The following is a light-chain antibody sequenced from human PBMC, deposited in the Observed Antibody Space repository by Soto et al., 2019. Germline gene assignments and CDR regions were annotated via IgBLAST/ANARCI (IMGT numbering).Light chain of an antibody. Sequence: DIQMTQSPSTLSASVGDRVTITCRASQSISSWLAWYQQKPGKAPKLLIYDASSLESGVPSRFSGSGSGTQFTLTLSSLQPDDFAPYYCQQYNSYSPLTFGGGTKVEIK. CDR3: QQYNSYSPLT. V-gene: IGKV1-5*01. J-gene: IGKJ4*01. CDR1: QSISSW. CDR2: DAS.